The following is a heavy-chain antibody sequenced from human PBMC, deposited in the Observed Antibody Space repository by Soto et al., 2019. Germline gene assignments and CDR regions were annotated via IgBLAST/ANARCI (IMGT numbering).Heavy chain of an antibody. CDR2: INPNSGGT. Sequence: GASVKVSCKASGYTFTGYYMHWVRQAPGQGLEWMGWINPNSGGTNYAQKFQGWVTMTRDTSTSTVYMELSSLRSEDTAVYYCARGLRYYDILTGYYPLTGPDYWGQGTLVTVSS. CDR1: GYTFTGYY. D-gene: IGHD3-9*01. V-gene: IGHV1-2*04. CDR3: ARGLRYYDILTGYYPLTGPDY. J-gene: IGHJ4*02.